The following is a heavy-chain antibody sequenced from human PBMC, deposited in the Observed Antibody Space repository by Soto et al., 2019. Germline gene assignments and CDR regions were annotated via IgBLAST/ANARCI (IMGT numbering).Heavy chain of an antibody. CDR1: GFTFTSSA. CDR2: IVVGSGNT. Sequence: SVKVSCKASGFTFTSSAVQWVRQARGQRLEWIGWIVVGSGNTNYAQKFQERVTITRDMSTSTADMELSSLRSEDTAVYYCAADSAYYYDSSGYYWGQGTLVTVSS. D-gene: IGHD3-22*01. J-gene: IGHJ4*02. CDR3: AADSAYYYDSSGYY. V-gene: IGHV1-58*01.